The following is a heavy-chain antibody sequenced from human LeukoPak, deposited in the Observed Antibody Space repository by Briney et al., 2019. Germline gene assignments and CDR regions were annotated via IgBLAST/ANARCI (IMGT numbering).Heavy chain of an antibody. CDR2: IYSSGST. D-gene: IGHD3-10*01. J-gene: IGHJ5*02. CDR1: GGSISSGTYY. Sequence: SETLSLTCTVSGGSISSGTYYWSWIRQPAGKGLEWIGRIYSSGSTNYNPSLKSRVTISVDTSKNQFSLKLSSVTAADTAVYYCARGGYYGSGNDFRFDPWGQGTLVTVSS. CDR3: ARGGYYGSGNDFRFDP. V-gene: IGHV4-61*02.